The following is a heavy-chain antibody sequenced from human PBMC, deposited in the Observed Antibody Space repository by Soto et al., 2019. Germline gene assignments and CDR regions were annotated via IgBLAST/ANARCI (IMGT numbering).Heavy chain of an antibody. Sequence: ASVKVSCKASGYTFTENQIHWLRRAPGQRLQWLGRIDPKSGDTTFAPTFQGRVTMTRDTSTNTAYLELTRLTPEDTAVYYCAKAPRIYSSGWYEYWGQGTLVTVSS. CDR2: IDPKSGDT. D-gene: IGHD6-19*01. J-gene: IGHJ4*02. V-gene: IGHV1-2*02. CDR3: AKAPRIYSSGWYEY. CDR1: GYTFTENQ.